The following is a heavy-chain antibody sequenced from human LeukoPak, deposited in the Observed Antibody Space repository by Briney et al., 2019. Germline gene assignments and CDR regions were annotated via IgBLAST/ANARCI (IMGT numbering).Heavy chain of an antibody. V-gene: IGHV3-23*01. CDR2: ISDSGGST. J-gene: IGHJ6*02. CDR3: ARDDCSGGSCYWGYYYYYGMDV. D-gene: IGHD2-15*01. CDR1: GFTFSSNA. Sequence: PGGSLRLSCAASGFTFSSNAMSWVRQAPGKGLEWVSTISDSGGSTYCADSVKGRFTISRDNSKNTLYLQMNSLRAEDTAVYYCARDDCSGGSCYWGYYYYYGMDVWGQGTTVTVSS.